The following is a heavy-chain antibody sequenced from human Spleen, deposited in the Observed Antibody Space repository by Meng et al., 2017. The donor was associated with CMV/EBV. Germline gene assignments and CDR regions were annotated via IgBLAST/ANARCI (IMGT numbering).Heavy chain of an antibody. J-gene: IGHJ3*02. CDR3: ARNPCGSDCYSVFDI. Sequence: QVQLQQWGAGLLKPSETLSLTCAVYGASFSDYYWSWIRQPPGKGLEWIGEINHSGNTNYNPSLKSRVTISVDTSKNQFSLKLSSVTAADTAVYYCARNPCGSDCYSVFDIWGQGTMVTVSS. V-gene: IGHV4-34*01. CDR1: GASFSDYY. CDR2: INHSGNT. D-gene: IGHD2-21*02.